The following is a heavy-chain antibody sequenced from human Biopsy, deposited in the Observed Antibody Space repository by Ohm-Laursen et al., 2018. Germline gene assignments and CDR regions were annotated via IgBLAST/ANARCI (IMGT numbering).Heavy chain of an antibody. Sequence: PGTLSLTCTVSGGSISSDYWSWIRQTPGKGLEWIGYIYYTGSTNYSPSLESRVIMSVDTSKNQFSLRLSSVTAADTAVYYCARRDYRNGFKFDFWGQGTLVTVSS. J-gene: IGHJ4*02. V-gene: IGHV4-59*08. D-gene: IGHD3-16*01. CDR1: GGSISSDY. CDR2: IYYTGST. CDR3: ARRDYRNGFKFDF.